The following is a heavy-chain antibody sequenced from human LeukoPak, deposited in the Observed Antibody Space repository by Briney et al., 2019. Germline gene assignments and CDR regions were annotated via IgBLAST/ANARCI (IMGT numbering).Heavy chain of an antibody. CDR1: GFTFSSYA. J-gene: IGHJ4*02. D-gene: IGHD4-17*01. CDR3: AKSLTVTTRIHSIDP. V-gene: IGHV3-23*01. Sequence: GGSLRLSCAASGFTFSSYAMYWVRQAPGKGLEWVSSISGSGSNTYYADSVKGQFTISRDSSKNTLYLQMNSLRAEDTAVYYCAKSLTVTTRIHSIDPRGQGTLVTVSS. CDR2: ISGSGSNT.